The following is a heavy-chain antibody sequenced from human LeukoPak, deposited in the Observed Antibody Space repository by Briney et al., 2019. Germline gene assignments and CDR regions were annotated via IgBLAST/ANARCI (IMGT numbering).Heavy chain of an antibody. J-gene: IGHJ5*02. V-gene: IGHV4-39*01. Sequence: SETLSLTCTVSGDSISSSSYYWGWIRQPPGKGLEWIGSIYYSGSTYYNPSFKSRVTISVDTSKNQFSLKLSSVTVADTAMYYSARHRPYTSDFDPWGQGTLVTVSS. D-gene: IGHD6-19*01. CDR2: IYYSGST. CDR1: GDSISSSSYY. CDR3: ARHRPYTSDFDP.